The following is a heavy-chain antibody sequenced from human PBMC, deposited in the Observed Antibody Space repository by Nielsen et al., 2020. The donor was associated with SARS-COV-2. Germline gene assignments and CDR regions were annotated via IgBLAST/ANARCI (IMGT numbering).Heavy chain of an antibody. CDR3: AKDRAIFMIYITRGGPDS. Sequence: LSLTCAASGFSFNTFGMHWVRQAPGKGLEWVAYISYEGSKQYYADSVTGRFTISRDFSKSTLYLQMNSLRAEDTAMYYCAKDRAIFMIYITRGGPDSWGQGTLVTVSS. CDR2: ISYEGSKQ. D-gene: IGHD3/OR15-3a*01. J-gene: IGHJ4*02. V-gene: IGHV3-30*18. CDR1: GFSFNTFG.